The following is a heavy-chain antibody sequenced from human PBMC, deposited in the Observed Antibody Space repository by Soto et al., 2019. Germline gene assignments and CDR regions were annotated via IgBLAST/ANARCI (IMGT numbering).Heavy chain of an antibody. CDR1: GFNLSSHN. J-gene: IGHJ4*01. CDR2: ISGDSSYK. Sequence: PGGSLRLSCAASGFNLSSHNMNWVRQAPGKGLEWVSSISGDSSYKYYTDSVRGRFTVSRDNAKNSLYLQMNSLRAEDTAIYYCAKSGPTNFFDFWGHGTLVTVSS. CDR3: AKSGPTNFFDF. D-gene: IGHD1-26*01. V-gene: IGHV3-21*04.